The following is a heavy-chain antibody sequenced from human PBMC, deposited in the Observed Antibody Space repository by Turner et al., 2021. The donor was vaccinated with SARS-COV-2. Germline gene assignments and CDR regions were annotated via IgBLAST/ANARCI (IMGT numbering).Heavy chain of an antibody. D-gene: IGHD2-2*02. Sequence: QVQLVQSGAEVKKPGASVKVSCKASGNTFTGYYMHWVRQAPGQGLEWMGWINPNSGGTNYAQKFQGRVTMTRDTSISTAYMELRRLRSDDTAVYYCARGSYCSSTKCYTGGWIDPWGQGTLVTVSS. J-gene: IGHJ5*02. CDR2: INPNSGGT. V-gene: IGHV1-2*02. CDR1: GNTFTGYY. CDR3: ARGSYCSSTKCYTGGWIDP.